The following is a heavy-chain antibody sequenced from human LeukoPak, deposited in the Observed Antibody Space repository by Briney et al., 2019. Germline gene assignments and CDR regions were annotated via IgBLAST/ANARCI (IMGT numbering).Heavy chain of an antibody. D-gene: IGHD6-13*01. CDR2: ISGSGGST. Sequence: GGSLRLSCAASGFTFSSYAMSRVRQAPGKGLEWVSAISGSGGSTYYADSVKGRFTISRDNSKNTLYLQMNSLRAEDTAVYYCAKDPQASSSIPYYFDYWGQGTLVTVSS. CDR1: GFTFSSYA. J-gene: IGHJ4*02. CDR3: AKDPQASSSIPYYFDY. V-gene: IGHV3-23*01.